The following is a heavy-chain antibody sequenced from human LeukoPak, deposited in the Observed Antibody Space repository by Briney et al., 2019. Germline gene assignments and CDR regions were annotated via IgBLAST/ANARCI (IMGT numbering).Heavy chain of an antibody. V-gene: IGHV3-11*06. CDR1: GFTFSDYY. CDR3: ARDPLWFEEFGAFDI. J-gene: IGHJ3*02. D-gene: IGHD3-10*01. CDR2: ISSSSRYT. Sequence: PGGSLRLSCAASGFTFSDYYMSWIRQAPGKGLEWVSYISSSSRYTNYADSVKGRFTISRDNAKNSLYLQMNILRAEYTAVYYCARDPLWFEEFGAFDIWGQGTMVTVSS.